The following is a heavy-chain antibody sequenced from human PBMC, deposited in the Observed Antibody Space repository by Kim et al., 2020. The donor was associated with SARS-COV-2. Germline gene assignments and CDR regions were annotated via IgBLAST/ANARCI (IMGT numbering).Heavy chain of an antibody. CDR3: ARDLGSSRPYYFDY. V-gene: IGHV3-48*02. CDR2: ISSSSTI. J-gene: IGHJ4*02. CDR1: GFTFSSYS. D-gene: IGHD6-6*01. Sequence: GGSLRLSCAASGFTFSSYSMNWVRQAPGKGLEWVSYISSSSTIYYADSVKGRFTISRDNAKNSLYLQMNSLRDEDTAVYYCARDLGSSRPYYFDYWGQGTLVTVSS.